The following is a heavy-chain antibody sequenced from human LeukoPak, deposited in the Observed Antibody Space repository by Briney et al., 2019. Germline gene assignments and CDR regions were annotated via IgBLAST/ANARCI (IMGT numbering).Heavy chain of an antibody. V-gene: IGHV3-30-3*01. CDR2: ISYDGSNK. Sequence: GRSLRLSCAASGFTFSSYAMHWVRQAPGKGLEWVAVISYDGSNKYYADSVKGRFTISRDNAKNSLYLQMNSLRAEDTAVYYCARDRYSYGEEYGMDVWGQGTTVTVSS. D-gene: IGHD5-18*01. J-gene: IGHJ6*02. CDR1: GFTFSSYA. CDR3: ARDRYSYGEEYGMDV.